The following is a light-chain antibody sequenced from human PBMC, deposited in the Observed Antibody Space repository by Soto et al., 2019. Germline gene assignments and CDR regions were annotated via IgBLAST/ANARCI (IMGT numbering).Light chain of an antibody. CDR2: AAS. CDR3: QQYNNWPRT. Sequence: EIVMTQSPATLSVSPGERATLSCRASQSVSSNLAWYQQKPGQAPRLLIFAASTRATGIPARFSGSGSGTEFTLTISSLQSEDFAVYYGQQYNNWPRTFGQGTKLEIK. J-gene: IGKJ2*01. V-gene: IGKV3-15*01. CDR1: QSVSSN.